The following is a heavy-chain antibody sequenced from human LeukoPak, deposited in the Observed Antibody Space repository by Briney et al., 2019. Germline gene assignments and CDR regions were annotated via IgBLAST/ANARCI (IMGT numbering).Heavy chain of an antibody. J-gene: IGHJ4*02. Sequence: SETQSLTCIISGGSVSSDYWSWLRQPAGKGLEWIGRIYASGTTNYNPSLKSRVTMSLDTSKNQFSLKLNSVTAADTAGYYCARGSGYINFDYWGRGTLVTVSS. V-gene: IGHV4-4*07. CDR1: GGSVSSDY. D-gene: IGHD5-12*01. CDR3: ARGSGYINFDY. CDR2: IYASGTT.